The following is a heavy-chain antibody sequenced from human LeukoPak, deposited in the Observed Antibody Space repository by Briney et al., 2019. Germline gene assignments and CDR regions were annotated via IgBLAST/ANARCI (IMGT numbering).Heavy chain of an antibody. J-gene: IGHJ4*02. D-gene: IGHD2/OR15-2a*01. CDR3: ARLIASGFAH. CDR1: GGSISSSKYY. V-gene: IGHV4-39*01. Sequence: SETLSLTCTVSGGSISSSKYYWGWIRQPPGKGLEWIGTIFNSGSTHCNPSLKSRFTISVDTSKNQFSLNLSSVTAADTAVYYCARLIASGFAHWGQGTLVTVSS. CDR2: IFNSGST.